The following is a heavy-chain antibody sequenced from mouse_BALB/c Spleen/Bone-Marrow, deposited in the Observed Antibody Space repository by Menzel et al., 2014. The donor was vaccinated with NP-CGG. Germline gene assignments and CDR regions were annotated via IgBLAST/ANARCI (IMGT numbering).Heavy chain of an antibody. CDR2: ISSGSSTI. V-gene: IGHV5-17*02. Sequence: EVKLMESGGGLVQPGGSRKLSCAASGFTFSSFGMHWVRQAPEKGLEWVAYISSGSSTIYYADTVKGRFTISRDNPKNTLFLQMTSLRSGDTAMYYCARNTAFDYWGQGTTLTVSS. CDR3: ARNTAFDY. D-gene: IGHD1-2*01. CDR1: GFTFSSFG. J-gene: IGHJ2*01.